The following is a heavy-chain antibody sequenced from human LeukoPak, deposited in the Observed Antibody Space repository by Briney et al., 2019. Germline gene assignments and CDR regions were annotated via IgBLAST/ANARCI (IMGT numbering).Heavy chain of an antibody. Sequence: GGSLRLSCAASGFTFSSYAMHWVRQAPGKGLEWVAVISYDGSNKYYADSVKGRFTISRDNSKNTLYLQMNSLRAEDTAVYYCAKVINDYVWGSYRYKSYYFDYWGQGTLVTVSS. V-gene: IGHV3-30-3*01. J-gene: IGHJ4*02. CDR2: ISYDGSNK. D-gene: IGHD3-16*02. CDR3: AKVINDYVWGSYRYKSYYFDY. CDR1: GFTFSSYA.